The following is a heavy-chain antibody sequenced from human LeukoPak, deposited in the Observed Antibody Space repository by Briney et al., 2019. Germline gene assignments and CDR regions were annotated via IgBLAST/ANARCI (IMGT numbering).Heavy chain of an antibody. CDR3: VRDKRFGDVRIRAFDI. D-gene: IGHD3-10*01. CDR2: ISHTGSTI. V-gene: IGHV3-48*03. CDR1: GFTFSSYE. Sequence: GGSLRLSCAASGFTFSSYEMDWVRQAPGKGLEWVSYISHTGSTIYYAESVKGRFTISRDNAKNSLYLQMNSLRAKDTAVYYCVRDKRFGDVRIRAFDIWGQGTMVTVSS. J-gene: IGHJ3*02.